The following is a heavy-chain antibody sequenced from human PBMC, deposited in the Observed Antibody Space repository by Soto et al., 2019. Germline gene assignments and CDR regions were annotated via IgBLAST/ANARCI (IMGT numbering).Heavy chain of an antibody. CDR1: GFTFSSYA. J-gene: IGHJ6*02. D-gene: IGHD6-19*01. CDR2: ISYDGSNK. CDR3: ARDSSGRPPGRGFYYYYYGMDV. V-gene: IGHV3-30-3*01. Sequence: QVQLVESGGGVVQPGRSLRLSCAASGFTFSSYAMHWVRQAPGKGLEWVAVISYDGSNKYYADSVKGRFTISRDNSKNTLYLQRNSLRAEDTAVYYCARDSSGRPPGRGFYYYYYGMDVWGQGTTVTVSS.